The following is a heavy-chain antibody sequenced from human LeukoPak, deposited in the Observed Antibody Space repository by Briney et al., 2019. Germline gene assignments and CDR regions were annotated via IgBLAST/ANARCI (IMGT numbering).Heavy chain of an antibody. V-gene: IGHV3-15*01. Sequence: GGSLRLSCAASGFTFSNAWMGWVRRAPGKGLEWVGRIKSKTDGGTTDYAAPVKGRFTISRDDSKNTLYLQMNSLKTEDTAVYYCTRQRGSTSLFYYFDYWGQGTLVTVSS. D-gene: IGHD2-2*01. CDR3: TRQRGSTSLFYYFDY. CDR1: GFTFSNAW. J-gene: IGHJ4*02. CDR2: IKSKTDGGTT.